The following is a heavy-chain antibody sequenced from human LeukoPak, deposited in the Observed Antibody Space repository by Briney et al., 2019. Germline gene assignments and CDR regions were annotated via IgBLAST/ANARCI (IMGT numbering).Heavy chain of an antibody. CDR1: GFTFSSYW. CDR3: AGGSGWLIDY. V-gene: IGHV3-7*04. Sequence: GGSLRLSCAGSGFTFSSYWMNWVRQAPGKGLEWVANIKQDGSEKYYMDSVKGRFTFSRDNAKNSLYLQMNSLRADDTAVYFCAGGSGWLIDYWGQGTLVTVSS. CDR2: IKQDGSEK. D-gene: IGHD6-19*01. J-gene: IGHJ4*02.